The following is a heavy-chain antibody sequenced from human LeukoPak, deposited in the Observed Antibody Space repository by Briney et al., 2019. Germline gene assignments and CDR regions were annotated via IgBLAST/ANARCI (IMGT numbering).Heavy chain of an antibody. D-gene: IGHD2-21*02. CDR2: ISGSGGNT. J-gene: IGHJ4*02. V-gene: IGHV3-23*01. CDR1: GFTFSNYA. CDR3: AKPYGTDCGGDCYFDY. Sequence: QSGGSLRLSCAAFGFTFSNYAISWVRQAPGKGPEWVSAISGSGGNTYYADSVRGRFTISRDNSRSTLYLQMSRLRAEDTALYYCAKPYGTDCGGDCYFDYWGQGTLVSVSS.